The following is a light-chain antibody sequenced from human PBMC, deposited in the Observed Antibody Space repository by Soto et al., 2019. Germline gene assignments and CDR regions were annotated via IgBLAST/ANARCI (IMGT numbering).Light chain of an antibody. J-gene: IGLJ3*02. CDR2: GVN. CDR3: SSYTTSHSWV. V-gene: IGLV2-14*01. Sequence: QSALTQPASVSGSPGQSITISCTGTTSDVGSFTAVSWYQDHPDKAPQLVIFGVNDRPSGVSHRFSASKSGTTASLTISDLEPEDEAVYFCSSYTTSHSWVLGGGTKVTVL. CDR1: TSDVGSFTA.